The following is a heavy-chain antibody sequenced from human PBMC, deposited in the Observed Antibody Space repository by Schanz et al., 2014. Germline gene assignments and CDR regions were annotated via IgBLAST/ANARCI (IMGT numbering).Heavy chain of an antibody. J-gene: IGHJ4*02. CDR1: GFIFGSSV. V-gene: IGHV3-23*01. Sequence: ESGGGLIQPGGSLRLSCAASGFIFGSSVMAWVRQAPGKGLEWVSGITGASDHIDYAESVKGRFTISRDNSKNTLFLQMNSLRAEDTAVYYCARDHTTESYYSAGPPIDYWGQGTLLTVSS. CDR3: ARDHTTESYYSAGPPIDY. D-gene: IGHD1-26*01. CDR2: ITGASDHI.